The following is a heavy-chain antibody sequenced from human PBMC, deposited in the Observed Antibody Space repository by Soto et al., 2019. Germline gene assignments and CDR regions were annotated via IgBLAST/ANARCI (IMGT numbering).Heavy chain of an antibody. CDR2: IYYSGST. CDR3: ARSSTLYYYYGMDV. J-gene: IGHJ6*02. CDR1: GGSISSGGYY. Sequence: SETLSLTCTVSGGSISSGGYYWSWIRQHPGKGLEWIGYIYYSGSTYYNPSLKGRVTISVDTSKNQFSLKLSSVTAADTAVYYCARSSTLYYYYGMDVWGQGTTVTVSS. V-gene: IGHV4-31*03.